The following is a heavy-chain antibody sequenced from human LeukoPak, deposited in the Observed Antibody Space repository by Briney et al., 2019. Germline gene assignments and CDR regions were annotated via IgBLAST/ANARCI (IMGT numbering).Heavy chain of an antibody. CDR3: ARVVQYVTGSDF. Sequence: PGGSLRLSCAASGFTFSCCHMNWVRQAPGKGLEWISYIHSTSSAIHYADSVKGRFTISTDNATNSLYLQMNGLSAEDTAVYYCARVVQYVTGSDFWGQGTLVTVSS. CDR1: GFTFSCCH. V-gene: IGHV3-48*01. D-gene: IGHD3-9*01. J-gene: IGHJ4*02. CDR2: IHSTSSAI.